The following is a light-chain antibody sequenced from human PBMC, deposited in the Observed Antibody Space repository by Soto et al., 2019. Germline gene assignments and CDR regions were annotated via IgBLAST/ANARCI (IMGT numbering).Light chain of an antibody. CDR2: AAS. V-gene: IGKV1-39*01. CDR3: QQSYSTLSLT. J-gene: IGKJ4*01. Sequence: DIQMTQSPSSLSASVGDRVTITCRASQSISNYLNWYQQKPGKAPKLLIYAASTLQRAVPSRFSGSGSGTDFTLTISSLQPEDFATYYCQQSYSTLSLTFGGGTKVEIK. CDR1: QSISNY.